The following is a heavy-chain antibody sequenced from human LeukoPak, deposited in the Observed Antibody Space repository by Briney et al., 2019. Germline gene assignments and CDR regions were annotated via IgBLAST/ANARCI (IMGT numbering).Heavy chain of an antibody. CDR3: ARDLSGYDYFDY. CDR2: ISSSVSTI. D-gene: IGHD5-12*01. Sequence: GGSLRLSCAASGFTFSSYEMNGVRQAPGEGLEWVSYISSSVSTIYYADSVKARFPISRDNAKNSLYLQMNSLRAEATAVYYCARDLSGYDYFDYWGQGTLVTVSS. CDR1: GFTFSSYE. V-gene: IGHV3-48*03. J-gene: IGHJ4*02.